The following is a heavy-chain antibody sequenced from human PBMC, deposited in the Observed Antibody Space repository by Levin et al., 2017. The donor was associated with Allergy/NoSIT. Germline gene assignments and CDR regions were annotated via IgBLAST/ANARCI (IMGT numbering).Heavy chain of an antibody. D-gene: IGHD4-17*01. CDR1: CGSIRTSGSY. Sequence: SPTLSLPCTVSCGSIRTSGSYWGWLRQPPGQGLEWIGSLYYSGSTYYSPSLKSRVTISVDMSKNQFSLRLSSVTAADTAVYYCAGGATVQDPMDYWGQGTLVTVSS. V-gene: IGHV4-39*01. CDR2: LYYSGST. J-gene: IGHJ4*02. CDR3: AGGATVQDPMDY.